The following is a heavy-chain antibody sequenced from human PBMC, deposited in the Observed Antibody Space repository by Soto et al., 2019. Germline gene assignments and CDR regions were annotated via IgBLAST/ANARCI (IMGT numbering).Heavy chain of an antibody. CDR3: AAVPSYYASGSPEY. J-gene: IGHJ4*02. CDR1: GFTFTNSA. D-gene: IGHD3-10*01. CDR2: IVVGSGNT. Sequence: QMQLVQSGPEVKKPGTSVKVSCKASGFTFTNSAVHWVRQARGQSPEWIGWIVVGSGNTNYAQKFQERVTITRDMSTSTAYMELSSLRSEDTAVYYCAAVPSYYASGSPEYWGQGTLVTVSS. V-gene: IGHV1-58*01.